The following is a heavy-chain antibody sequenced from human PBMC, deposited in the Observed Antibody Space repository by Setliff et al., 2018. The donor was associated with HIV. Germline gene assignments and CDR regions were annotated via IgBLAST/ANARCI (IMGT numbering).Heavy chain of an antibody. CDR1: GYSFSSNW. CDR3: ARRFPDGYYDSSGYYYDAFDI. CDR2: IYPGDSDT. V-gene: IGHV5-51*01. Sequence: GESLKISCKGSGYSFSSNWIGWVRQMPGKGLEWMGIIYPGDSDTRYSPSFQGRVTISVDKSISTAYLQWSSLKASDTAMYYCARRFPDGYYDSSGYYYDAFDIWGQGTMVTVSS. D-gene: IGHD3-22*01. J-gene: IGHJ3*02.